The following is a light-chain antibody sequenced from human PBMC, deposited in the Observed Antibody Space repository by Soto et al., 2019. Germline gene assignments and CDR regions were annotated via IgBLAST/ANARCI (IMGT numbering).Light chain of an antibody. V-gene: IGKV3-15*01. CDR1: QSFSSN. J-gene: IGKJ4*01. Sequence: EIVMTQSPATLSVSPGERATLSCRASQSFSSNLAWYQQKPGQAPRPLIYGASTRATGIPARFSGSGSGTEFTLTISSLQSEDFAVYYCQQYNTWPPVTCGGGTKVEIK. CDR3: QQYNTWPPVT. CDR2: GAS.